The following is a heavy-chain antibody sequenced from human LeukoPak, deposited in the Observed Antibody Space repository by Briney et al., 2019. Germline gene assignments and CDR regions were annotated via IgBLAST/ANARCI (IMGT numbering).Heavy chain of an antibody. J-gene: IGHJ4*02. CDR1: GGTFSSYA. CDR3: ARAIAAAVGEFDY. CDR2: IIPIFGTA. D-gene: IGHD6-13*01. Sequence: SVKVSCKASGGTFSSYAISWVRQAPGQGLEWMGGIIPIFGTANYAQKFQGRVTITADKSTSTAYMELSSLRSEDTAVYYCARAIAAAVGEFDYWGQGTLVTVSS. V-gene: IGHV1-69*06.